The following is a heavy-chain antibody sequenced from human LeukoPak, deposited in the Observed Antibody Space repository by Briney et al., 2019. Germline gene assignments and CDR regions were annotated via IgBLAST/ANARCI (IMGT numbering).Heavy chain of an antibody. J-gene: IGHJ4*02. V-gene: IGHV4-59*01. D-gene: IGHD3-3*01. Sequence: PSETLSLTCTVSGGSISRYYWSWIRQPPGKGLEWIGYIYYSGSTNYNPSLKSRVTISVDTSKNQFSLKLSSVTAADTAVYYCARESDGYDFWSGFDYWGQGTLVTVSS. CDR3: ARESDGYDFWSGFDY. CDR1: GGSISRYY. CDR2: IYYSGST.